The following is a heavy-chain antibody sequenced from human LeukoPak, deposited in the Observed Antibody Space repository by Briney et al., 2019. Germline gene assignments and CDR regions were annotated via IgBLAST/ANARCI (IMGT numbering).Heavy chain of an antibody. CDR1: GFTFSNCW. CDR3: AKFTTFCSSTSCYPWHAFDI. CDR2: ISGSGGST. J-gene: IGHJ3*02. V-gene: IGHV3-23*01. Sequence: PGGSLRLSCAASGFTFSNCWMTWVRQAPGKGLEWVSAISGSGGSTYYADSVKGRFTISRDNSKNTLYLQMNSLRAEDTAVYYCAKFTTFCSSTSCYPWHAFDIWGQGTMVTVSS. D-gene: IGHD2-2*01.